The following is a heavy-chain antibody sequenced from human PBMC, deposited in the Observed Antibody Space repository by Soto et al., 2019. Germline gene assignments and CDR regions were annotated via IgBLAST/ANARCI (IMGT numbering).Heavy chain of an antibody. Sequence: SVKVSCKASGGTFSSYAISGVRQAPGQGLEWMGGIIPIFGTANYAQKFQGRVTITADESTSTAYMELSSLRSEDTAVYYCARELPDYGGGYYYGMDVCGQGTTVTFCS. CDR2: IIPIFGTA. D-gene: IGHD4-17*01. J-gene: IGHJ6*02. CDR1: GGTFSSYA. CDR3: ARELPDYGGGYYYGMDV. V-gene: IGHV1-69*13.